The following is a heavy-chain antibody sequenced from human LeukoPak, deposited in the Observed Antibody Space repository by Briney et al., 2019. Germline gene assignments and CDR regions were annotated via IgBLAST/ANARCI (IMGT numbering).Heavy chain of an antibody. CDR2: ISAYNGNT. D-gene: IGHD3-10*01. V-gene: IGHV1-18*01. J-gene: IGHJ5*02. CDR3: AREPRFGEFSVWFDP. CDR1: GYTFASYG. Sequence: ASVKVSCKASGYTFASYGISWVRQAPGQGLEWMGWISAYNGNTNYAQKFQGRVTITADKSTSTAYMELSSLRSEDTAVYYCAREPRFGEFSVWFDPWGQGTLVTVSS.